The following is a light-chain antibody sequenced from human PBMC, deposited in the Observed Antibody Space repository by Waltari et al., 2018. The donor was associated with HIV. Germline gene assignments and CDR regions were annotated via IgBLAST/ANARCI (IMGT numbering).Light chain of an antibody. V-gene: IGKV1-39*01. CDR2: DAS. J-gene: IGKJ3*01. Sequence: SVTITCRASQTVTNKVNWYQQKPGKAPKVPIYDASTLQSGVPSRFRGGGSWTDFTLTITSLQLDDFATYFCQQSFSSPLTFGPGTKVDI. CDR3: QQSFSSPLT. CDR1: QTVTNK.